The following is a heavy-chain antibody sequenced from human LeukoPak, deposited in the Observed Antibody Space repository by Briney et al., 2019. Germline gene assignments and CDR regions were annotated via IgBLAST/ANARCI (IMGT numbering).Heavy chain of an antibody. CDR1: GFTFSSYS. CDR3: ARVEYYDRGYYGMDV. D-gene: IGHD3-22*01. CDR2: ISSSSSTI. Sequence: HPGGSLRLSCAASGFTFSSYSMNWVRQAPGKGLEWVSYISSSSSTIYQADSVKGRFTISGDNAKNSLYLQMNSLRDEDTAVYYCARVEYYDRGYYGMDVWGQGTTVTVPS. V-gene: IGHV3-48*02. J-gene: IGHJ6*02.